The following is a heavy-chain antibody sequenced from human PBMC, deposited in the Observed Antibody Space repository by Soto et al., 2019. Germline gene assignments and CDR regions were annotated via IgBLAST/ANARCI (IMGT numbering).Heavy chain of an antibody. CDR2: ISGSSSTI. J-gene: IGHJ3*02. CDR3: ARGGIAARRSAFDI. Sequence: GGSLRLSCAASGFTFSDYSMNWVRQAPGKGLEWVSYISGSSSTIYYADSLKARFTVSRDIARNSLYLQMNSLRDEDTAVYYCARGGIAARRSAFDIWGQGTMVTVSS. CDR1: GFTFSDYS. V-gene: IGHV3-48*02. D-gene: IGHD6-6*01.